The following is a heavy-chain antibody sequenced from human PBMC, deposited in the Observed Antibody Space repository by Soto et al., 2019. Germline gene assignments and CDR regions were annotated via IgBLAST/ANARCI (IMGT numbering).Heavy chain of an antibody. CDR3: ARHETLHGDHDY. V-gene: IGHV4-61*08. Sequence: SETLSLTCTVSGGSISSGDYYWSWIRQPPGKGLEWIGYIHYSGSTNYNPSLKSRVTISVDTSKNQFSLRLSSVTAADTAVYYCARHETLHGDHDYWGQGTLVTVSS. CDR2: IHYSGST. J-gene: IGHJ4*02. D-gene: IGHD4-17*01. CDR1: GGSISSGDYY.